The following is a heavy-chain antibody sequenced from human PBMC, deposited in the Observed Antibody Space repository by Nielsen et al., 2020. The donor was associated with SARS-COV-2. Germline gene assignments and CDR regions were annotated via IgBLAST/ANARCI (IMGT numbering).Heavy chain of an antibody. Sequence: ASVKVSCKASGYTFTNYYIHWVRQAPGQGLDWMGRINPYSCGTNYAQKFQGTVTMTRDASISTVYMELTSDDTAVYYCARARATIFGLVMSYGMDVWGQGTTVAVSS. V-gene: IGHV1-2*06. D-gene: IGHD3/OR15-3a*01. CDR2: INPYSCGT. J-gene: IGHJ6*02. CDR1: GYTFTNYY. CDR3: ARARATIFGLVMSYGMDV.